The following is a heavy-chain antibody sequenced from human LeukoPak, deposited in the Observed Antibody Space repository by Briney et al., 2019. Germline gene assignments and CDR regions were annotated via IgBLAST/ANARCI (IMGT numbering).Heavy chain of an antibody. D-gene: IGHD5-18*01. CDR2: INHSEYT. CDR3: ARGRRGYSYGYSGYYHYMDA. V-gene: IGHV4-34*01. CDR1: GGSFSAYY. Sequence: SETLSLTCAVSGGSFSAYYWSWIRQPPGKGLEWIGEINHSEYTNYNPSLESRVTVSVDTSKNQFSLKLSSVTAADTAVYYCARGRRGYSYGYSGYYHYMDAWGKGTTVTVSS. J-gene: IGHJ6*03.